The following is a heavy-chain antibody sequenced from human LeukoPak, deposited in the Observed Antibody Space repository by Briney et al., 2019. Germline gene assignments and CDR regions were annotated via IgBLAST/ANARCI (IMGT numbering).Heavy chain of an antibody. Sequence: GSLRLSCEGSGFTFSSHGMAWVRQDPGKAFDWVSGINGRGDDKYYAVSVKGRFTVSRDNSRNTLYLHMSVLRAEDTAVYYCVKMAGPERRYYFDSWGPGILVSVSS. D-gene: IGHD1-1*01. J-gene: IGHJ4*02. CDR3: VKMAGPERRYYFDS. CDR1: GFTFSSHG. V-gene: IGHV3-23*01. CDR2: INGRGDDK.